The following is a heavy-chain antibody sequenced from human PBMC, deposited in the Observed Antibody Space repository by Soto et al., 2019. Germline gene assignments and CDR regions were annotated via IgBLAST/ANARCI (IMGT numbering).Heavy chain of an antibody. V-gene: IGHV3-11*01. J-gene: IGHJ4*02. D-gene: IGHD6-13*01. CDR2: IDSDDGTT. Sequence: PGGSLRLSCTASGFDFGDYYMSWIRQAPGKGLEWVSYIDSDDGTTYYTDSAKGRFTISRDNAKNSLYLQMNSLRVKDTALYYCVRPYYSSSWFPFDRWGQGTLVTVSS. CDR3: VRPYYSSSWFPFDR. CDR1: GFDFGDYY.